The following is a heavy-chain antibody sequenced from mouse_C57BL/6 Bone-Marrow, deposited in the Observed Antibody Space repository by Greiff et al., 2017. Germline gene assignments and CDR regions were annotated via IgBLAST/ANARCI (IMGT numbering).Heavy chain of an antibody. Sequence: EVQLVESGGDLVKPGGSLKLSCAASGFTFSSYGMSWVRQTPDKRLEWVANISSGGSYTYYPDSVKGRFTISRDNAKNTLYLQMSSLTSEDTAVYYCASDDYYGSMIAYWGQGTLVTVSA. CDR3: ASDDYYGSMIAY. D-gene: IGHD1-1*01. CDR2: ISSGGSYT. J-gene: IGHJ3*01. V-gene: IGHV5-6*01. CDR1: GFTFSSYG.